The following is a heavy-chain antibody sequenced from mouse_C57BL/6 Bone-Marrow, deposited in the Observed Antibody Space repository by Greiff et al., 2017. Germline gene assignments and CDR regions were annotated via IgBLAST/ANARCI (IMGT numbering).Heavy chain of an antibody. V-gene: IGHV1-64*01. D-gene: IGHD1-1*01. Sequence: QVQLQQPGAELVKPGASVKLSCKASGYTFTSYWMHWVKQRPGQGLEWIGMIHPNSGSTNYNEKFKSKATLTVDKSSSTAYMQLSSLTSEDSAVYYCARSYYGSSYGYWGQGTTLTVSS. CDR3: ARSYYGSSYGY. J-gene: IGHJ2*01. CDR1: GYTFTSYW. CDR2: IHPNSGST.